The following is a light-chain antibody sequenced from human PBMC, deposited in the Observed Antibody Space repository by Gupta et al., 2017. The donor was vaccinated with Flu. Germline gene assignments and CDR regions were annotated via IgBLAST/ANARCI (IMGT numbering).Light chain of an antibody. Sequence: SSLFASVGDRVTITCQASQDISNYLAWYQQKPGKAPKLLIYGASNWATGIPSRFSGSGSGTDFTFTISSLQSEDIAAYYCHRYDNSYPVTFGPGTKVEIK. CDR2: GAS. V-gene: IGKV1-33*01. CDR3: HRYDNSYPVT. J-gene: IGKJ3*01. CDR1: QDISNY.